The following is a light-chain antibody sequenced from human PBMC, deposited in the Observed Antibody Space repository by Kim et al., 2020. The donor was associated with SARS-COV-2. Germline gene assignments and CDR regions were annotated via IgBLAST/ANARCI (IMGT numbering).Light chain of an antibody. CDR3: QQYKSFPYT. Sequence: DIQMTQSPSTLSASVGDRITITCRASQSISSWLAWYQQKPGKAPKSLIYKASALESGVPSRFSGSGSGTEFTLTISSLQPDDLASYYCQQYKSFPYTFGQGTKLEI. CDR2: KAS. CDR1: QSISSW. V-gene: IGKV1-5*03. J-gene: IGKJ2*01.